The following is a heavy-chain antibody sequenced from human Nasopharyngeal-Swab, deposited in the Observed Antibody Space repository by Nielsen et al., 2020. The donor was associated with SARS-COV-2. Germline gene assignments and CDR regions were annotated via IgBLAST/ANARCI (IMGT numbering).Heavy chain of an antibody. V-gene: IGHV3-43D*04. CDR1: GFTSDDYA. CDR3: AKDAKHPLPGYYYYMDV. Sequence: GESLKISCAASGFTSDDYAMHWVRQAPGKGLEWVSLISWDGGSTYYADSVKGRFTISRDNSKNSLYLQMNSLRAEDTALYYCAKDAKHPLPGYYYYMDVWGKGTTVTVSS. CDR2: ISWDGGST. D-gene: IGHD2-15*01. J-gene: IGHJ6*03.